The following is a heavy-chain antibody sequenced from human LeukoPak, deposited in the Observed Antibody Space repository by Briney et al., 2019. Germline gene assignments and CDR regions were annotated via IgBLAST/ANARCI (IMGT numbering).Heavy chain of an antibody. V-gene: IGHV5-51*01. Sequence: GESLKISIKGSGYSFTSYWNGWVRQMPGKGLGWMGIIYPGESDTRYSTSLHGLVTISADKSISTAYLQWSSLRASDTVMYYCARQPYHGYYFDYWGQGTLVTVSS. CDR3: ARQPYHGYYFDY. J-gene: IGHJ4*02. CDR2: IYPGESDT. CDR1: GYSFTSYW. D-gene: IGHD3-22*01.